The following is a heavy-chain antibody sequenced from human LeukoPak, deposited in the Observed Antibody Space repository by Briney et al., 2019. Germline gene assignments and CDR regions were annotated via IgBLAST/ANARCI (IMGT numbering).Heavy chain of an antibody. Sequence: PGGSLRLSCAASGFTFSSYAMHWVPQAPGKGLEGVAVISYDGNNKYYAHCVKGRFTISRDNSTSTLYLKMNSLRAEDTAVYYCAGNTYYYDSSGLNWGQGTLVTVSS. CDR1: GFTFSSYA. D-gene: IGHD3-22*01. V-gene: IGHV3-30-3*01. J-gene: IGHJ4*02. CDR2: ISYDGNNK. CDR3: AGNTYYYDSSGLN.